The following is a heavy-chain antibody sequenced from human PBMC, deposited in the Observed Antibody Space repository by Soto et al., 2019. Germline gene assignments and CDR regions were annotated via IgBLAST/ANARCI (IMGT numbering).Heavy chain of an antibody. Sequence: GASVKVSCKASGYTFTTYYMHWVRQAPGQGLEWMGIINPSGGSTSYAQKFQGRVTMTRDTSTRTVYMELSSLRSEDTAVYYCARVYCSGGSCYGIDYWGQGTLVTVSS. D-gene: IGHD2-15*01. CDR2: INPSGGST. V-gene: IGHV1-46*01. J-gene: IGHJ4*02. CDR3: ARVYCSGGSCYGIDY. CDR1: GYTFTTYY.